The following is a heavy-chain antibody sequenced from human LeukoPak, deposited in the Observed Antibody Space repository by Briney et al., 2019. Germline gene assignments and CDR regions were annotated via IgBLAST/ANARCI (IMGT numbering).Heavy chain of an antibody. CDR2: ISGSGDIT. J-gene: IGHJ4*02. CDR3: ARRSKSSAIWYYFDY. V-gene: IGHV3-23*01. CDR1: GFSFSSYG. Sequence: GGSLRLSCAASGFSFSSYGINWLRQAPGKGLEWVSGISGSGDITYYADSVKGRFTISRDNSRNKLYLQMNSLRAEDTAVYYCARRSKSSAIWYYFDYWGQGTLVTVSS. D-gene: IGHD6-25*01.